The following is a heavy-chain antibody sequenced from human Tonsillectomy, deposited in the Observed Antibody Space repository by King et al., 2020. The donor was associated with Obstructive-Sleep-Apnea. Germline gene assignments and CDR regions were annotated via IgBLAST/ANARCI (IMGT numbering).Heavy chain of an antibody. CDR3: ARSGRDEAAYAY. Sequence: VQLQESGPGLVKPSQTLFLTCTVSGGSISSGGYYWSWIRQHPGKGLEWIGYIYYSGSTYYNPSLKSRVTISVDTSKNQFSLKLSSVTAADTAVYYCARSGRDEAAYAYWGQGTLVTVSS. D-gene: IGHD1-26*01. V-gene: IGHV4-31*03. J-gene: IGHJ4*02. CDR2: IYYSGST. CDR1: GGSISSGGYY.